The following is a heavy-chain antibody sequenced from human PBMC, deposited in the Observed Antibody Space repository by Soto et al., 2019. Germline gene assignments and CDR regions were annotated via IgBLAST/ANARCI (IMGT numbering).Heavy chain of an antibody. CDR2: IDPDDSYT. V-gene: IGHV5-10-1*01. Sequence: GESLKISCEGSGYRFTTHCISWVRQLPGKGLEWMGRIDPDDSYTDYSPSFRGHVTISADKSSNTAYLQWNSLKASDTAVYYCAKDVGYSSSWYRGNWFDPWGQGTLVTVSS. CDR3: AKDVGYSSSWYRGNWFDP. J-gene: IGHJ5*02. CDR1: GYRFTTHC. D-gene: IGHD6-13*01.